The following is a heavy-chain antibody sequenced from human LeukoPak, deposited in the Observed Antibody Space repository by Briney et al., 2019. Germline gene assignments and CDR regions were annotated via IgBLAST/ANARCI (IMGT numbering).Heavy chain of an antibody. CDR1: GHSFTGYY. CDR2: INPDSGGA. J-gene: IGHJ4*02. CDR3: ARESNEVTTHY. V-gene: IGHV1-2*02. D-gene: IGHD1-14*01. Sequence: ASVKVSCKSSGHSFTGYYMHWVRQAPGQGLEWMGWINPDSGGATYAQNFQGRVTLTRDTSISTAYMELTRLRSDDTAVYYCARESNEVTTHYWGQGSLVTVSS.